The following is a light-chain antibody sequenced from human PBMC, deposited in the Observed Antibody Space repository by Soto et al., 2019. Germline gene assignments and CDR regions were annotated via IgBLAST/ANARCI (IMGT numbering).Light chain of an antibody. CDR3: SSYVGTNSYV. Sequence: QSALTQPPSASGSPGQSVTISCTGTSSDVGGYNYVSWYQHHPGKAPKLIIYEVYKRPSGVPDRFSGSKSGNTAALTVSGLQDEDEDDYYCSSYVGTNSYVFGTGTKLTVL. CDR1: SSDVGGYNY. V-gene: IGLV2-8*01. J-gene: IGLJ1*01. CDR2: EVY.